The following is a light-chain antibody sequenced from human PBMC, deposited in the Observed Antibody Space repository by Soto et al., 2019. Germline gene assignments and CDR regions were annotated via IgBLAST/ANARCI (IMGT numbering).Light chain of an antibody. CDR2: EGN. J-gene: IGLJ2*01. CDR3: CSYAPSRTLL. V-gene: IGLV2-23*01. CDR1: SSDVGTYNL. Sequence: QSALTQPASVSESPGQSITISCTGTSSDVGTYNLVTWYQQHPGKAPKLIIYEGNKRPSGVSNRFSASKSGNTASLTISGLLAEDDADYYCCSYAPSRTLLFGGWTKLTVL.